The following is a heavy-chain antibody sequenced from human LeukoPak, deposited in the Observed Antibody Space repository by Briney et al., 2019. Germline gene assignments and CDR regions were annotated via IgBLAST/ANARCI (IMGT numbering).Heavy chain of an antibody. CDR3: ARGRGGSGSYNR. CDR1: GGSFSGYY. J-gene: IGHJ5*02. CDR2: INHSGST. D-gene: IGHD3-10*01. V-gene: IGHV4-34*01. Sequence: SETLSLTCAVYGGSFSGYYWSWIRQPPGKGLEWIGEINHSGSTNYNPSLKSRVTISVDTSKNQFSLKLSSVTAADTAVYYCARGRGGSGSYNRWGQGTLVTVSS.